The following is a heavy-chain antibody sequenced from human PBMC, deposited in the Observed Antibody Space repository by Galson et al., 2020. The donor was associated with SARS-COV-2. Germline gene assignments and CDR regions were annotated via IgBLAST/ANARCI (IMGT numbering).Heavy chain of an antibody. CDR3: ARDKDGGYGQEDFDT. Sequence: GGSLRLSCAASGFTFSSYGMHWVRQAPGKGLEWVAVIWYDGSNKYYADSVKGRFTISRDNSKNTLYLQMNSLRAEDTAVYYCARDKDGGYGQEDFDTWGQGTMVTVSS. J-gene: IGHJ3*02. CDR2: IWYDGSNK. CDR1: GFTFSSYG. V-gene: IGHV3-33*01. D-gene: IGHD3-22*01.